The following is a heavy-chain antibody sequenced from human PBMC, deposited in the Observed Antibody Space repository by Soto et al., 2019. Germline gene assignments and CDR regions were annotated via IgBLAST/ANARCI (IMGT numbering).Heavy chain of an antibody. J-gene: IGHJ4*02. CDR3: ARYSSSYGFDY. CDR2: IYYSGST. Sequence: PSETLSLTCTVSGGSISSGGYYWSWIRQHPGKGLEWIGYIYYSGSTYYDPSLKSRVTISVDTSKNQFSLKLSSVTAADTAVYYCARYSSSYGFDYWGQGTLVTVSS. CDR1: GGSISSGGYY. D-gene: IGHD6-13*01. V-gene: IGHV4-31*03.